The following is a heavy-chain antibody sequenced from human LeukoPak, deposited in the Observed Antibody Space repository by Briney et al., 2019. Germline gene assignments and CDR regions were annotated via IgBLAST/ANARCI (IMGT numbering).Heavy chain of an antibody. D-gene: IGHD1-1*01. CDR2: INYSGST. CDR1: GGSITTYY. CDR3: ARAQLNLLVDFGMDV. J-gene: IGHJ6*02. V-gene: IGHV4-59*01. Sequence: SETLSLTCTVSGGSITTYYWTWIRQPPGKGLEWMGYINYSGSTNYNPSLKSRVTISVDTSKNQFSLKLSSVTAADTAVYYCARAQLNLLVDFGMDVWGQGTTVTVSS.